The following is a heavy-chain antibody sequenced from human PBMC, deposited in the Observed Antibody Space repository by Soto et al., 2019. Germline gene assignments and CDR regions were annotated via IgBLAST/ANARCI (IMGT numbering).Heavy chain of an antibody. J-gene: IGHJ6*02. D-gene: IGHD3-3*01. CDR2: ISGSGGST. Sequence: GGSLRLSCAASGFTFSSYAMSWVRQAPGKGLEWVSAISGSGGSTYYADSVKGRFTISRDNSKNTLYLQMNSLRAEDTAVYYCAKDSGFLEWHYYYYGMDVWGQGTTVTVSS. CDR1: GFTFSSYA. V-gene: IGHV3-23*01. CDR3: AKDSGFLEWHYYYYGMDV.